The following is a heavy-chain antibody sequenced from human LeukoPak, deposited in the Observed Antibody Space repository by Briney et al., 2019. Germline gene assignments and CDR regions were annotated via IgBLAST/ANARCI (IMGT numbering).Heavy chain of an antibody. CDR3: ATDRDNSDWQKRFDS. D-gene: IGHD2-21*02. V-gene: IGHV3-7*01. Sequence: GGSLRLSCAASGFTFSTYWMNWYRPAPGKGLERVGNINQDASEINYVDSVRGRFTISRDNAKNSLHLQMNSLRAEDTAVYYCATDRDNSDWQKRFDSWGQGTLVTVSS. CDR2: INQDASEI. J-gene: IGHJ4*02. CDR1: GFTFSTYW.